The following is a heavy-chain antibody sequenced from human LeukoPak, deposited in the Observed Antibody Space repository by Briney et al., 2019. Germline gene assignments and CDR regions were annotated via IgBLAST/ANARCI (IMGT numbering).Heavy chain of an antibody. CDR1: GGSFSGYY. CDR2: INHSGST. J-gene: IGHJ5*02. CDR3: ARGMGSGWYSNWFDP. V-gene: IGHV4-34*01. D-gene: IGHD6-19*01. Sequence: SETLSLTCAVYGGSFSGYYWSWIRQPPGKGLEWIGEINHSGSTNYNPSLKSRVTISVDTSKNQFSLKLSSVTVADTAVYYCARGMGSGWYSNWFDPWGQGTLVTVSS.